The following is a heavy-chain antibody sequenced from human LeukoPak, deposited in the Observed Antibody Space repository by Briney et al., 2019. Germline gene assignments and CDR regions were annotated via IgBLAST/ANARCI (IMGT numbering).Heavy chain of an antibody. J-gene: IGHJ4*02. Sequence: SETLSLTSTVSGGSISSYYWNWIRQPPGKGLEWIGYIYYSGSTNYNPSLKSRVTISVDTSKNQFSLKLSSVTAADTAVYYCARGPFGYCSSTSCYRDVRYFGSGDPQKYYFDYWGQGTLVTVSS. V-gene: IGHV4-59*12. D-gene: IGHD2-2*02. CDR1: GGSISSYY. CDR2: IYYSGST. CDR3: ARGPFGYCSSTSCYRDVRYFGSGDPQKYYFDY.